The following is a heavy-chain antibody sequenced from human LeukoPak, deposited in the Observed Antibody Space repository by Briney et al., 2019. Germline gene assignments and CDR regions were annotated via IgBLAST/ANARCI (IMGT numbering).Heavy chain of an antibody. CDR2: IIPVFGTT. CDR1: GGPFNSYA. V-gene: IGHV1-69*06. D-gene: IGHD3-9*01. J-gene: IGHJ4*02. Sequence: GASVKVPCTASGGPFNSYAISWVRQAPGQGLEWMGGIIPVFGTTNYAQNFQGRVTMTADKSTSTVYMELSSLRSEDTAVYYCTRVAYYDLLTGYYNDNWGQGTLLTVSS. CDR3: TRVAYYDLLTGYYNDN.